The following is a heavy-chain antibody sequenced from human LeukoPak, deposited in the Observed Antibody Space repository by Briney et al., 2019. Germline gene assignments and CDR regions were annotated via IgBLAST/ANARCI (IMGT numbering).Heavy chain of an antibody. D-gene: IGHD3-16*01. V-gene: IGHV3-15*07. CDR3: TRAPLEYSYANDF. CDR2: IKSKTDGGTT. Sequence: PGGSLRLSCAASGFTFSNAWMNWVRQAPGKGLEWVGRIKSKTDGGTTDYAAPVKGRFTISRDDSKSIAYLQMNSLKTEDTAVYYCTRAPLEYSYANDFWGQGTLVTVSS. CDR1: GFTFSNAW. J-gene: IGHJ4*02.